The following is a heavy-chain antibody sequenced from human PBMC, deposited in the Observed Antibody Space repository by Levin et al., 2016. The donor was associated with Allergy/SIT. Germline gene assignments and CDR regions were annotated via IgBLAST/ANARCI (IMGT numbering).Heavy chain of an antibody. CDR2: ISGSGGST. Sequence: VRQAPGKGLEWVSAISGSGGSTYYADSVKGRFTISRDNSKNTLYLQMNSLRAEDTAVYYCASSGSYSGYWGQGTLVTVSS. CDR3: ASSGSYSGY. V-gene: IGHV3-23*01. D-gene: IGHD1-26*01. J-gene: IGHJ4*02.